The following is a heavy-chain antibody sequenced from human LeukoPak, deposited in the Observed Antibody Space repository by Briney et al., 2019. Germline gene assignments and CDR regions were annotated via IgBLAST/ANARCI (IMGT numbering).Heavy chain of an antibody. V-gene: IGHV4-30-2*01. CDR2: IYHSGST. J-gene: IGHJ4*02. Sequence: SETLSLTCTVSGGSISSGGYYWSWIRQPPGKGLEWIGYIYHSGSTYYNPSLKSRVTISVDRSKNQFSLKLSSVTAADTAVYYCARGDATIFGVVTGFDYWGQGTLVTVSS. CDR3: ARGDATIFGVVTGFDY. D-gene: IGHD3-3*01. CDR1: GGSISSGGYY.